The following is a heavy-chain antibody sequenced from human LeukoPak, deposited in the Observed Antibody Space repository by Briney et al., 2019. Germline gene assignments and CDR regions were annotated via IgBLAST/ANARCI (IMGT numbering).Heavy chain of an antibody. CDR3: AKAWGILDPFDY. D-gene: IGHD6-13*01. Sequence: GGSLRLSCAASGFTVSNSAMGWVRQTPGKGLEWVTGISDSGGVTNYADSVKGRSTISRDTSKNTLYLQMNSLRAEDTAVYYCAKAWGILDPFDYWGQGTLVTVSS. J-gene: IGHJ4*02. CDR2: ISDSGGVT. CDR1: GFTVSNSA. V-gene: IGHV3-23*01.